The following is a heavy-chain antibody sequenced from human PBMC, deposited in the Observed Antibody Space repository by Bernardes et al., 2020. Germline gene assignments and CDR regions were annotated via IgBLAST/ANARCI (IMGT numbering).Heavy chain of an antibody. D-gene: IGHD3-10*01. CDR2: ISGSGGST. CDR1: GFTFSSYA. CDR3: AKDPPFHYGSGNYYYYYYMDV. V-gene: IGHV3-23*01. J-gene: IGHJ6*03. Sequence: GGSLRLSRAASGFTFSSYAMSWVRQAPGKGLEWVSLISGSGGSTYYADSVKGRFTISRDNSKNILYLQMNSLGAEDTAVYYCAKDPPFHYGSGNYYYYYYMDVWGKGTTVTVSS.